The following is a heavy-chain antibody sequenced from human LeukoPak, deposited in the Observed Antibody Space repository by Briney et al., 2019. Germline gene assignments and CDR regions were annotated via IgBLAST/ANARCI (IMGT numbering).Heavy chain of an antibody. CDR2: IYSGGST. J-gene: IGHJ4*02. CDR1: GFTVSSSY. Sequence: GGSLRLSCAASGFTVSSSYMSWVRQAPGKGLEWVSLIYSGGSTHYADSVKGRFTISRDTSKNTLYLQMNSLRAEDTALYYCARDTRDSSSYYYYFDNWGQGTLVTVSS. CDR3: ARDTRDSSSYYYYFDN. D-gene: IGHD3-22*01. V-gene: IGHV3-66*02.